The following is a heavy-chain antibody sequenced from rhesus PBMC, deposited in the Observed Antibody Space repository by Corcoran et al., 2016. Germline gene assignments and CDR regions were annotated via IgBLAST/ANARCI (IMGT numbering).Heavy chain of an antibody. CDR3: ARYSSGWFYDY. CDR2: INGNSGST. V-gene: IGHV4-80*01. J-gene: IGHJ4*01. CDR1: GGAFSSYW. Sequence: QVQLQESGPGLVKPSETLSLTCAVSGGAFSSYWWSWIRPPPGKGLGWIGEINGNSGSTNYNPSLKSGVTISKDASKDQFSLKLSSVTAADTAVYYCARYSSGWFYDYWGQGVLVTVSS. D-gene: IGHD6-31*01.